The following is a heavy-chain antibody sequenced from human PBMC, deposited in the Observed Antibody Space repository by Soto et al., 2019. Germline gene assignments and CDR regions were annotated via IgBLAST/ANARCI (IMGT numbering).Heavy chain of an antibody. J-gene: IGHJ4*02. V-gene: IGHV3-30*18. D-gene: IGHD6-13*01. CDR1: GFTFSTYG. CDR3: AKEYGSTWIDH. CDR2: MSYDGTKQ. Sequence: GGSLRLSCAASGFTFSTYGMHWVRQAPGKGLEWVAAMSYDGTKQYYVDSAKGRFTISRDNSRNTLFLQLNSLRDEDTAVYYCAKEYGSTWIDHWGQGTPVTVSS.